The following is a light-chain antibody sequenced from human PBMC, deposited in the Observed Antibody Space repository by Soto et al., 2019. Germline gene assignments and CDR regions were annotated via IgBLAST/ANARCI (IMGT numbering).Light chain of an antibody. CDR2: DAS. Sequence: IVLTQYPDTLSLSPGERATLSCRSSQTVRSYLAWSQQKPDQAPRLLIYDASNMATGIPARFSGSGSGTDFTLTISSLDREDFAVYYCQQRSNSPCTSGQGTKLEIK. J-gene: IGKJ2*02. V-gene: IGKV3-11*01. CDR3: QQRSNSPCT. CDR1: QTVRSY.